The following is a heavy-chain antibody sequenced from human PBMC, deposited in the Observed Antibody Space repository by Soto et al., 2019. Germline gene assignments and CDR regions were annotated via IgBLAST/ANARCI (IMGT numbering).Heavy chain of an antibody. Sequence: QVRLQESGPGLLKPSETLSLTCTVSGGSINTFYWSWVRQPAGKGLEWIGRIFSSGSTSFNPSLESRVAMSVDTSKNRFSLNLSSVTAADMAVYYCARDGSYSAYNFAHGIQLWSFDFWGQGALVTVSS. CDR2: IFSSGST. D-gene: IGHD5-12*01. J-gene: IGHJ4*02. CDR3: ARDGSYSAYNFAHGIQLWSFDF. V-gene: IGHV4-4*07. CDR1: GGSINTFY.